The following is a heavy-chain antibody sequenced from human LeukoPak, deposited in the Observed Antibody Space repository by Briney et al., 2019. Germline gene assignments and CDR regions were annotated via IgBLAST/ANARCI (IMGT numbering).Heavy chain of an antibody. V-gene: IGHV4-39*01. CDR2: IYFSGGT. D-gene: IGHD3-3*01. J-gene: IGHJ4*02. CDR3: ARHGYYDPKGYSDFDH. CDR1: GDSVTYTSYY. Sequence: SETLPLICSVSGDSVTYTSYYGAWIRQPPGKGLEWIGSIYFSGGTYYNPSLKSRVTISVDMSKNQFSLKLNSVTAADTAVYYCARHGYYDPKGYSDFDHWGQGTLVTVSS.